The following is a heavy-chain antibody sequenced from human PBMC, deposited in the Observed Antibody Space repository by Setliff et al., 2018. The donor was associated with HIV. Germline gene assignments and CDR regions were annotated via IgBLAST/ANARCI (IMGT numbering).Heavy chain of an antibody. CDR2: IYYSGTT. Sequence: PSETLSLTCTVSGASVNSNNYYWGWIRQPPGKGLEWIASIYYSGTTYYNPSLKSRVTISVDTSKNQFSLKLSSVTAADTAVYYCAREGRGDPAMATTRIDYWGQGKLVTVSS. J-gene: IGHJ4*02. CDR1: GASVNSNNYY. V-gene: IGHV4-39*02. CDR3: AREGRGDPAMATTRIDY. D-gene: IGHD1-1*01.